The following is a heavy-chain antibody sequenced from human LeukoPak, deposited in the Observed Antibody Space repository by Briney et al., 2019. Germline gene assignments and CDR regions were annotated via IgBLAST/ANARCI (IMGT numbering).Heavy chain of an antibody. J-gene: IGHJ6*03. CDR2: ISGSGGGT. V-gene: IGHV3-23*01. Sequence: GGSLRLSCVASGFTFSSYAMSWVRQAPAKGLEWVSAISGSGGGTNYADPVKGRFTISRDNSKNTLYLQMNSLRAEDTAVYYCAKDVGIGYCSSTSCRDYYMDVWGKGTTVTVSS. CDR1: GFTFSSYA. CDR3: AKDVGIGYCSSTSCRDYYMDV. D-gene: IGHD2-2*01.